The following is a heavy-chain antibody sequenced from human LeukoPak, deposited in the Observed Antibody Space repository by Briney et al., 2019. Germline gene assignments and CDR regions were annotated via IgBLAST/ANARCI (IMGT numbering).Heavy chain of an antibody. CDR1: GGSISTYY. CDR2: IYYSGNT. CDR3: ARYYGNIDY. V-gene: IGHV4-59*08. J-gene: IGHJ4*02. D-gene: IGHD2/OR15-2a*01. Sequence: SETLSLTCTVSGGSISTYYWNWIRQPPGKGLEWIGYIYYSGNTNYSPSLKSRVTISVDTSKNQFSLKLSSVTAADTAVYYCARYYGNIDYWGQGTLVTVSS.